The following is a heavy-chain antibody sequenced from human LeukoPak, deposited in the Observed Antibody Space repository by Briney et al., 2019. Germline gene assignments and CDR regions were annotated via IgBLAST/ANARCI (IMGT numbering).Heavy chain of an antibody. Sequence: PSETLSLTCAVYGGSFSSYYWSWIRQPPGKGLEWIGEINHSEGTNYNPSLKSRVTLSLDTSTNKFSLKLSSGTAADTPVYYCARYSRGVGAASDYWGQGTLVTVSS. V-gene: IGHV4-34*01. CDR2: INHSEGT. CDR1: GGSFSSYY. CDR3: ARYSRGVGAASDY. J-gene: IGHJ4*02. D-gene: IGHD2-15*01.